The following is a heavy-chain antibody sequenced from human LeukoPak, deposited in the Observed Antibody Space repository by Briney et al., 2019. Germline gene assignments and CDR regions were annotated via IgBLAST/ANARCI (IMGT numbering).Heavy chain of an antibody. Sequence: SETLSLTCTVSGGSISTYYWSWIRQPPGKGLEWIGYIYYSGSTNYNPSLKSRVTISVDTSKNQFSLKLSSVAAADTAVYYCARQGRSKGYFDYWGQGTLVTVSS. CDR3: ARQGRSKGYFDY. D-gene: IGHD4-11*01. J-gene: IGHJ4*02. CDR1: GGSISTYY. V-gene: IGHV4-59*08. CDR2: IYYSGST.